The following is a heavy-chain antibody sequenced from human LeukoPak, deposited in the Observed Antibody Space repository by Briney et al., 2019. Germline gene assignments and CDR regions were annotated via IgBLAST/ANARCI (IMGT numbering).Heavy chain of an antibody. CDR3: ATALDRQQLVPSFDY. Sequence: ASVKVSGKVSGYTLTELSMHWVRQAPGKGLEWMGGFDPEDGETIYAQKFQGRVTMTEDTSTDTAYMELSSLRSEDTAVYYCATALDRQQLVPSFDYWGQGTLVTVSS. J-gene: IGHJ4*02. CDR2: FDPEDGET. D-gene: IGHD6-13*01. V-gene: IGHV1-24*01. CDR1: GYTLTELS.